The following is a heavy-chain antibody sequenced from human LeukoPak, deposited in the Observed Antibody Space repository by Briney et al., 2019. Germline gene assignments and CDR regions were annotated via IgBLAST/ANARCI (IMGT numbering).Heavy chain of an antibody. CDR2: IYTSGST. V-gene: IGHV4-4*07. J-gene: IGHJ4*02. CDR1: GGSLSSYY. D-gene: IGHD1-26*01. Sequence: PSETLSLTCTVPGGSLSSYYWSWIRQPAGKGLEWIGRIYTSGSTNYNPSLKSRVTMPVDTSKNQFSLKLSPVTAADTAVYYCARAVGARPRDYFDYWGQGTLVTVSS. CDR3: ARAVGARPRDYFDY.